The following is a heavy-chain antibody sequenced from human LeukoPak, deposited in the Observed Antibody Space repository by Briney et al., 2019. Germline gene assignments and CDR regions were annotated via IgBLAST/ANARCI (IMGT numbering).Heavy chain of an antibody. V-gene: IGHV4-61*01. J-gene: IGHJ4*02. D-gene: IGHD3-16*01. CDR1: GGSVSSGSYY. CDR2: IYYSGST. Sequence: PSETLSLTCTVSGGSVSSGSYYWSWIRQPPGKGLEWIGYIYYSGSTNYNPSLKSRVTISADTSKNQFSLKLSSVTAADTAVYYCARGSLPHRGTFDYWGQGTLVTVSS. CDR3: ARGSLPHRGTFDY.